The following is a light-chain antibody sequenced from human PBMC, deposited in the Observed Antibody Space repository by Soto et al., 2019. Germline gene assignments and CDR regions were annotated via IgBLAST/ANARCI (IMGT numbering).Light chain of an antibody. Sequence: EIVLTQSPATLYLSPGVRATLSCRTSQGVSSYLAWYQQKSGQAPRLLIYDAFNRATGIPASFSGSVPGTEFTLTISSIEPEAFAVSYCQQRSNWQLTFGGGTKVEIK. J-gene: IGKJ4*01. CDR2: DAF. CDR3: QQRSNWQLT. V-gene: IGKV3D-11*01. CDR1: QGVSSY.